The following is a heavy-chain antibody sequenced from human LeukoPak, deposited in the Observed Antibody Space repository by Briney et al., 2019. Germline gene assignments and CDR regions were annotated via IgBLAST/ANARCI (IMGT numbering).Heavy chain of an antibody. CDR1: DDSIRSYY. V-gene: IGHV4-59*01. Sequence: PSEPLSLPCTVSDDSIRSYYWSWIRQSPGKGLEWIGYIFHSGSTNYNPSLKSRVTISVDTSKNQFSLKLTSVTAADTALYYCARDSHAAFDVWGQGTLVTVSS. J-gene: IGHJ3*01. CDR3: ARDSHAAFDV. CDR2: IFHSGST.